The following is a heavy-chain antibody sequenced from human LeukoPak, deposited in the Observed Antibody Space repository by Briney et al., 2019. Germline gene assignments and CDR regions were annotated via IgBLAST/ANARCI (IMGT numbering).Heavy chain of an antibody. V-gene: IGHV4-39*01. Sequence: PSETLSLTCTVSGGSISSGSYYWGWIRQPPGKGLEWIGSIYYSGSTYYNPSLKSRVTISVDTSKNQFSLKLSSVTAADTAVYYCASGYSYGYRFDYWGQGTLVTVSS. D-gene: IGHD5-18*01. J-gene: IGHJ4*02. CDR3: ASGYSYGYRFDY. CDR2: IYYSGST. CDR1: GGSISSGSYY.